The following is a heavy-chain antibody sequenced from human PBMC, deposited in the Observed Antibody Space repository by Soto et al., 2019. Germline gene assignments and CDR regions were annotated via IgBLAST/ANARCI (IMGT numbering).Heavy chain of an antibody. D-gene: IGHD6-13*01. Sequence: QPGGSLRLSCAASGFTFDDYTMHWVRQAPGKGLEWVSLISWDGGSTYYADSVKGRFTISRDNSKNYLYLQMNSLRTEDTALYYCAKDLKRQQLVPVGPDPYYYYYGMDVWGQGTTVTVSS. CDR1: GFTFDDYT. CDR2: ISWDGGST. CDR3: AKDLKRQQLVPVGPDPYYYYYGMDV. J-gene: IGHJ6*02. V-gene: IGHV3-43*01.